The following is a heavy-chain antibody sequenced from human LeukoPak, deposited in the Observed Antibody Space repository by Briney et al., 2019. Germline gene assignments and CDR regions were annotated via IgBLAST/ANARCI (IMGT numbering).Heavy chain of an antibody. CDR3: VREDTPATANY. V-gene: IGHV3-23*01. Sequence: PGGSLRLSCAASGFNFANHAMSWVRQTPGKGLEWVSAISGGGDITYYADSVRGRLTISRDNSKDTLFLQMHSPRPGDTAVYYCVREDTPATANYWGQGTLVTISS. CDR1: GFNFANHA. J-gene: IGHJ4*02. CDR2: ISGGGDIT. D-gene: IGHD2-21*02.